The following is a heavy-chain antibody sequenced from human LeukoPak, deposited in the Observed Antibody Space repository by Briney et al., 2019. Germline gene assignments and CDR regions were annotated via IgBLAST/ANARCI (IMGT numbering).Heavy chain of an antibody. V-gene: IGHV4-59*01. CDR1: GGSISSYY. CDR2: IYYSGST. Sequence: SGTLSLTCTVSGGSISSYYWSWIRQPPGKGLEWIGYIYYSGSTNYNPALKSRVTISVDTSKNQCSLKLSSVTAADTAVYYCARVCYSSSYDYWYFDLWGCGNLVTVSS. CDR3: ARVCYSSSYDYWYFDL. J-gene: IGHJ2*01. D-gene: IGHD6-13*01.